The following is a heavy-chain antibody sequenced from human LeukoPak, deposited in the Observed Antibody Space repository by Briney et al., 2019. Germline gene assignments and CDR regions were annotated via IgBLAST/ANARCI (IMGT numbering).Heavy chain of an antibody. D-gene: IGHD3-3*01. CDR3: ARDDREYYDFWSGYYMPNWFDP. V-gene: IGHV3-48*01. CDR1: GFTFSSYS. Sequence: GGSLRLSCAASGFTFSSYSMNWVRQAPGKGLEWVSYISSSSSTIYYADSVKGRFTISRDNAKNSLYLQMNSLRAEDTAVYYCARDDREYYDFWSGYYMPNWFDPWGQGTLVTVSS. CDR2: ISSSSSTI. J-gene: IGHJ5*02.